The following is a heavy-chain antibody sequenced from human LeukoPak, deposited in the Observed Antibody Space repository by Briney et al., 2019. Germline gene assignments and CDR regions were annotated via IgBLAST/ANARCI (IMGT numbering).Heavy chain of an antibody. D-gene: IGHD2-8*01. Sequence: SQTLSLTCTVSGGSISSGDYYWSWIRQPPGKGLEWIGYIYYSGSTYYNPSLKSRVTIPVDTSKNQFSLKLSSVTAADTAVYYCARVVVLMPGNNWFDPWGQGTLVTVSS. CDR3: ARVVVLMPGNNWFDP. V-gene: IGHV4-30-4*01. J-gene: IGHJ5*02. CDR1: GGSISSGDYY. CDR2: IYYSGST.